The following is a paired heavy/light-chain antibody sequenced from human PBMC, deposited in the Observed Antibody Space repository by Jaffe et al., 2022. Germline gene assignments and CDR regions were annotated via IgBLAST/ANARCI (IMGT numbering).Light chain of an antibody. CDR2: YDS. Sequence: SYVLTQPPSVSVAPGKTARITCGGNNIGSKSVHWYQQKPGQAPVLVIYYDSDRPSGIPERFSGSNSGNTATLTISRVEAGDEADYYCQVWDSSTDRVVFGGGTKLTVL. CDR3: QVWDSSTDRVV. J-gene: IGLJ2*01. V-gene: IGLV3-21*04. CDR1: NIGSKS.
Heavy chain of an antibody. J-gene: IGHJ3*02. D-gene: IGHD3-10*01. CDR1: GYSISSGYY. V-gene: IGHV4-38-2*01. CDR3: ARQYYYGSGSYPSAFDI. Sequence: QVQLQESGPGLVKPSETLSLTCAVSGYSISSGYYWGWIRQPPGKGLEWIGSIYHSGSTYYNPSLKSRVTISVDTSKNQFSLKLSSVTAADTAVYYCARQYYYGSGSYPSAFDIWGQGTMVTVSS. CDR2: IYHSGST.